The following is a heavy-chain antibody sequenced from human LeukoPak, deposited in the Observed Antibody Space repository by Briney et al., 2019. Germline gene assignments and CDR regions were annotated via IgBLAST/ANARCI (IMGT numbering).Heavy chain of an antibody. CDR3: ASTYYYGSGRSYNWFDP. CDR1: GGSFSGYY. V-gene: IGHV4-34*01. J-gene: IGHJ5*02. Sequence: SETLSLTCAVYGGSFSGYYWSWIRQPPGKGLEWIGEINHSGSTNYNPSLKSRVTISVDTSKNQFSLKLSSVTAADTAVYYCASTYYYGSGRSYNWFDPWGQGTLVTVSS. D-gene: IGHD3-10*01. CDR2: INHSGST.